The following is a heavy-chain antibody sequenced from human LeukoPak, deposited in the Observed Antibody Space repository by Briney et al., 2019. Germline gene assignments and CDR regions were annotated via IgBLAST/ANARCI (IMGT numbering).Heavy chain of an antibody. Sequence: GGSLRLSCAASGFTVSSNYMSWVRQALGKGLEWVSVIYSGGSTYYADSVKGRFTISRDNSKNTLYLQMNSLRAEDTAVYYCARAWDLDAFDIWGQGTMVTVSS. J-gene: IGHJ3*02. V-gene: IGHV3-66*01. CDR2: IYSGGST. CDR1: GFTVSSNY. CDR3: ARAWDLDAFDI. D-gene: IGHD1-26*01.